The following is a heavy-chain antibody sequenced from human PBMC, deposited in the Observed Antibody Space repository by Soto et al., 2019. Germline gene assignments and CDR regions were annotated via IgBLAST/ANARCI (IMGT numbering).Heavy chain of an antibody. Sequence: ASVKVSCKASGYTFTSYGISWVRQAPGQGLEWMGWIGAYNGNTNYAQKLQGRVTMTTDTSTSTAYMELRSLRSDDTAVYYCARDSGSSYYYYYGMDVWGQGTTVTSP. V-gene: IGHV1-18*01. CDR2: IGAYNGNT. D-gene: IGHD1-26*01. CDR3: ARDSGSSYYYYYGMDV. J-gene: IGHJ6*02. CDR1: GYTFTSYG.